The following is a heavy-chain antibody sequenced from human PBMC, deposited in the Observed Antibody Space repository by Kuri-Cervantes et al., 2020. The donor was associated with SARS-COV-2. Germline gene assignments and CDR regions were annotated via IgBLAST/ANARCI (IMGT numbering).Heavy chain of an antibody. Sequence: SETLSLTCTVSGGSISSGSYYWSWIRQPPGKGLEWIGYIYYSGSTNYNPSLKSRVTISVDTSKNQFSLKLSSVTAADTAVYYCARDHKGSYGDYFDYWGQGTLVTVSS. CDR3: ARDHKGSYGDYFDY. CDR1: GGSISSGSYY. J-gene: IGHJ4*02. D-gene: IGHD1-26*01. CDR2: IYYSGST. V-gene: IGHV4-61*01.